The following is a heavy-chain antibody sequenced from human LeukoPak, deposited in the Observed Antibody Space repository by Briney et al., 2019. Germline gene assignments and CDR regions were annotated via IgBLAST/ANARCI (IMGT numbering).Heavy chain of an antibody. Sequence: GGSLRLSCAASGFTVSSNYMSWVRQAPGKGLEWVSVIYSGGSTYYADSVKGRFTISRDNSKNALYLQMNSLRAEDTAVYYCARALNYYGSGSYYGYWGQGTLVTVSS. CDR3: ARALNYYGSGSYYGY. CDR1: GFTVSSNY. CDR2: IYSGGST. D-gene: IGHD3-10*01. V-gene: IGHV3-66*01. J-gene: IGHJ4*02.